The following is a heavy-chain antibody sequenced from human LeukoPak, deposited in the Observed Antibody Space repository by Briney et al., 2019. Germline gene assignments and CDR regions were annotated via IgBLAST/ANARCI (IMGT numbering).Heavy chain of an antibody. Sequence: PGGSLRLCCAASGFTFSSYAMNWVRQAPGKGLEWVSAINGSGGSTYYADSVKGRFTISRDNSKNTLCLQMNSLRAEDTAVYYCAKAYSSGCLDYWGQGTLVTVSS. D-gene: IGHD6-19*01. CDR1: GFTFSSYA. V-gene: IGHV3-23*01. CDR3: AKAYSSGCLDY. CDR2: INGSGGST. J-gene: IGHJ4*02.